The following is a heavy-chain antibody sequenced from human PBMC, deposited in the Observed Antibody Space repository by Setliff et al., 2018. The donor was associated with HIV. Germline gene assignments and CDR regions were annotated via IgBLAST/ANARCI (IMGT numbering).Heavy chain of an antibody. CDR3: ARGSSGWTFDY. CDR1: GYSIGSGYY. CDR2: IYYSGGT. D-gene: IGHD6-19*01. Sequence: SETLSLTCAVSGYSIGSGYYWGWIRQPPGKGPEWIGSIYYSGGTNYNPSLKSRVTISADKSKNQFSLKLSSVTAADTAVYYCARGSSGWTFDYWGQGTLVTVS. J-gene: IGHJ4*02. V-gene: IGHV4-38-2*01.